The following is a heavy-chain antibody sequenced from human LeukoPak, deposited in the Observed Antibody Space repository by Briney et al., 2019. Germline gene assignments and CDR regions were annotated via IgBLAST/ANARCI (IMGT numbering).Heavy chain of an antibody. CDR3: ARVSSRYDYVWGTYRYIDS. CDR2: IYHSGST. Sequence: SQTLSLTCGVSGGSISSGGYSWSWIRQPPGKGLEWIGYIYHSGSTYYNPSLKSRVTISVDRSKNQLSLKLSSVTAADTAVYYCARVSSRYDYVWGTYRYIDSWGQGTLVTVSS. V-gene: IGHV4-30-2*01. D-gene: IGHD3-16*02. CDR1: GGSISSGGYS. J-gene: IGHJ4*02.